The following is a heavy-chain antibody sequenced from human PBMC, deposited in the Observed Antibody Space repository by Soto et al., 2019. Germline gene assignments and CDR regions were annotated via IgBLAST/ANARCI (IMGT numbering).Heavy chain of an antibody. V-gene: IGHV3-23*01. D-gene: IGHD2-2*02. CDR2: ISGSVTMK. CDR3: AKEAEASEQVPIPGDN. J-gene: IGHJ4*02. Sequence: GGSLRLSCVASGFTFRNHAMTWVRQAPGKGLEWVSGISGSVTMKYYADSVRGHFIISRENAKNTLHLQMDNLRVEDTAVYYCAKEAEASEQVPIPGDNWGQGTVVTVSS. CDR1: GFTFRNHA.